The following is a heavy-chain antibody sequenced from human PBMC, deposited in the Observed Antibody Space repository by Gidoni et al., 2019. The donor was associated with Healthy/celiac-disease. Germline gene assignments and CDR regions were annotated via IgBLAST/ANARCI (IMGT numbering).Heavy chain of an antibody. D-gene: IGHD3-22*01. CDR3: AKDNYDSSGSRDAFDI. Sequence: EVQLLESGGGLVQPGGSLRLSCAASGFTFRSYAMSWVRQAPGKGLEWVSAISGSGGSTYYADSVKGRFTISRDNSKNTLYLQMNSLRAEDTAVYYCAKDNYDSSGSRDAFDIWGQGTMVTVSS. CDR1: GFTFRSYA. CDR2: ISGSGGST. J-gene: IGHJ3*02. V-gene: IGHV3-23*01.